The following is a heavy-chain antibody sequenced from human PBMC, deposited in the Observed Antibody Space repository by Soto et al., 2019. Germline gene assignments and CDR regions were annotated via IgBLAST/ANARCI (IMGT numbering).Heavy chain of an antibody. J-gene: IGHJ4*02. CDR2: ISAYNGNT. Sequence: ASVKVSCKASGYTFTSYGISWVRQAPGQGLEWMGWISAYNGNTNYAQKLQGRVTMTTNTSTSTAYMELRSLRSDDTAVYYCASTPLEYYYDSSGYSFGYWGQGTLVTVS. CDR3: ASTPLEYYYDSSGYSFGY. CDR1: GYTFTSYG. D-gene: IGHD3-22*01. V-gene: IGHV1-18*01.